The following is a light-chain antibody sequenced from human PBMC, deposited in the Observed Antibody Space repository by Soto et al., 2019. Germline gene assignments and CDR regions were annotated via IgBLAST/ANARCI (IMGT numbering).Light chain of an antibody. V-gene: IGKV3-20*01. CDR3: QHNGNSPMYS. Sequence: EIVLTQSPGTLSLSLGERATLSCRASQSVTRNYVAWYQQKPGQAPRLLIYGTSSRPTGIQDRFSGSGSGTDLTLPMRRQEPEDFAVYYCQHNGNSPMYSFGQGPKLEIK. J-gene: IGKJ2*03. CDR2: GTS. CDR1: QSVTRNY.